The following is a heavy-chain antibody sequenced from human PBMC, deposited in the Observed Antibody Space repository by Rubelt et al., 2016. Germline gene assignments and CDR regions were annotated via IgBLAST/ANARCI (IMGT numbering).Heavy chain of an antibody. J-gene: IGHJ3*02. D-gene: IGHD6-19*01. CDR1: GFTFSSYG. Sequence: SGGGVVQPGRSLRLSCAASGFTFSSYGMHWVRQAPGKGLEWVAVIWYDGSNKYYADSVKGRFTISRDNSKNTLYLQMNSLRAEDTTVYYCARGGPIAVGAFDIWGQGTMVTVSS. CDR2: IWYDGSNK. CDR3: ARGGPIAVGAFDI. V-gene: IGHV3-33*01.